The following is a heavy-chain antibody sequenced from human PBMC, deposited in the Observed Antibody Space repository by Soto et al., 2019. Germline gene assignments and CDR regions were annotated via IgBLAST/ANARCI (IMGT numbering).Heavy chain of an antibody. Sequence: EVQLVESGGGLVQPGGSLRLSCAASGFTFSSYWMSWVRQAPGKGLEWVANIKQDGSEKYYADSVKGRFTISRDNAKNSLYLQMNSLRAEDTDVYYCARVRGYYDFWSGYGYYYGMDVWGQGTTVTVSS. CDR3: ARVRGYYDFWSGYGYYYGMDV. V-gene: IGHV3-7*03. CDR1: GFTFSSYW. J-gene: IGHJ6*02. D-gene: IGHD3-3*01. CDR2: IKQDGSEK.